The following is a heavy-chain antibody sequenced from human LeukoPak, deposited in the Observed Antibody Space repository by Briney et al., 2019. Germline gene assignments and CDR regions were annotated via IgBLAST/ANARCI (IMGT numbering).Heavy chain of an antibody. CDR2: IKQDGSEK. J-gene: IGHJ4*02. CDR3: ASGDQDNWPWDY. D-gene: IGHD3-10*01. Sequence: SGGSLRLSCAASVFTFSSYWMSWVRQAPGKGLECVANIKQDGSEKYYVDSVKGRFTLSRDNAKKSLYMQINSVRAEDTALYNSASGDQDNWPWDYCGEGNLVTVSP. V-gene: IGHV3-7*01. CDR1: VFTFSSYW.